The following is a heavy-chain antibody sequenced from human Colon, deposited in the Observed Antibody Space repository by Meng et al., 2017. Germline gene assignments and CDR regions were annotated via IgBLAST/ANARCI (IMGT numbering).Heavy chain of an antibody. J-gene: IGHJ4*02. CDR2: IHSSGNT. CDR3: ARNPVIPDARTFDF. D-gene: IGHD2-2*01. Sequence: QVQLQESGPGLVKPSQTLSLTCTISNGSIYSADYYWNWIRQPPGKGPEWLGYIHSSGNTYYTPSLKSRLAMSLDTSKNQFSLRLTSVTAADTAVYYCARNPVIPDARTFDFWGQGALVTVSS. CDR1: NGSIYSADYY. V-gene: IGHV4-30-4*01.